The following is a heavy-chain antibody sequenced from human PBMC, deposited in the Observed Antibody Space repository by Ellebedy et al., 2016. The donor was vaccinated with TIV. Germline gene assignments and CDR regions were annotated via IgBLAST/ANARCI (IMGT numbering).Heavy chain of an antibody. CDR2: IIPIFGTA. CDR3: ARRGINYGSGSSSWFDP. J-gene: IGHJ5*02. CDR1: GGTFSSYA. V-gene: IGHV1-69*13. Sequence: SVKVSXXASGGTFSSYAISWVRQAPGQGLEWMGGIIPIFGTANYAQKFQGRVTITADESTSTAYMELSSLRSEDTAVYYCARRGINYGSGSSSWFDPWGQGTLVTVSS. D-gene: IGHD3-10*01.